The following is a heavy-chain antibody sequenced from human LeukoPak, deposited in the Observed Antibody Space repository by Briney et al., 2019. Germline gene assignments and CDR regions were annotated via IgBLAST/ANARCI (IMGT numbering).Heavy chain of an antibody. Sequence: PSETLSLTCTVSGGSISSYCWNWIRQSPGRGLERIGRAYFTKSINYNPSLQSRVTISVDTSKNQFSLKLSSATAADTAMYYCVASYGGYVLDYWGQGSLVIVSS. J-gene: IGHJ4*02. V-gene: IGHV4-59*03. D-gene: IGHD5-12*01. CDR2: AYFTKSI. CDR1: GGSISSYC. CDR3: VASYGGYVLDY.